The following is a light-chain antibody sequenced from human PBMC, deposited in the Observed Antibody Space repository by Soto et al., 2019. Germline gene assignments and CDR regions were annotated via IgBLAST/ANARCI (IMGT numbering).Light chain of an antibody. J-gene: IGKJ1*01. CDR3: QQYGSSAWT. CDR1: QSVSSSY. V-gene: IGKV3-20*01. Sequence: EIVLTQSPGTLSLSPGERATLSCRASQSVSSSYLAWYQQKPGQAPRLLIYGASSRATGIPDRFSGSGSGIDFTITISRLEPEDVAVYYCQQYGSSAWTFGQGTKVEIK. CDR2: GAS.